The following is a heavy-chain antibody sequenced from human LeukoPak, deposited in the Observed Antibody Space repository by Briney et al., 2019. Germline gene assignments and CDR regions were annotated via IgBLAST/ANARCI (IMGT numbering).Heavy chain of an antibody. CDR3: ARARAVGVLYYFDY. CDR2: NSAYNGNT. Sequence: GASVKVSCKASGYTFTSYGISWVRQAPGQGLEWMGWNSAYNGNTNYAQKLQGRVTMTTDTSTSTAYMELRSLRSDDTAVYYCARARAVGVLYYFDYWGQGTLVTVSS. V-gene: IGHV1-18*01. D-gene: IGHD1-26*01. J-gene: IGHJ4*02. CDR1: GYTFTSYG.